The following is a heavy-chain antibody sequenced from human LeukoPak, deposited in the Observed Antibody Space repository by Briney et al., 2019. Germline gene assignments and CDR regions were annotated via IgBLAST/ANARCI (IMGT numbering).Heavy chain of an antibody. CDR3: AREGLCSGGSCYPDY. CDR1: GYTFTNYG. D-gene: IGHD2-15*01. CDR2: ISAYNGNT. Sequence: ASVKVSCKASGYTFTNYGITWVRQAPGQGLECMGWISAYNGNTNYAQKLQGRVTMTTDTFTGTAYMELRSLRSDDTAVYYCAREGLCSGGSCYPDYWGQGTLVTVSS. J-gene: IGHJ4*01. V-gene: IGHV1-18*01.